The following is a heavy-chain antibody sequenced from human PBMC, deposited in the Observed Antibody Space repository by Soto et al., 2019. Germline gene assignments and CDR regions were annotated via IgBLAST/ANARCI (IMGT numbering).Heavy chain of an antibody. V-gene: IGHV3-48*01. CDR1: GFTFSSYS. CDR3: ATFGGVIVRYNWFDP. D-gene: IGHD3-16*02. CDR2: ISSSSSTI. Sequence: EVQLVESGGGLVQPGGSLRLSCAASGFTFSSYSMNWVRQAPGKGLEWVSYISSSSSTIYYADSVKGRFTISRDNAKNSLYLQMNSLRAEDTAVYYCATFGGVIVRYNWFDPWGQGTLVTVSS. J-gene: IGHJ5*02.